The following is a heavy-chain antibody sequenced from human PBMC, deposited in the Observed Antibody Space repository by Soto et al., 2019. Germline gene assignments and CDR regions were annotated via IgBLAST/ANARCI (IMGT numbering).Heavy chain of an antibody. V-gene: IGHV3-74*01. Sequence: GVSLRLSCAATGYTFSSYWMNWVRQAPGKGLVWVSRINSDGSSTSYADSVKGRFTISRDNAKNTLYLQMNSLRAEDTAVYYCAREGPGAFDIWGQGTMVTVSS. J-gene: IGHJ3*02. CDR2: INSDGSST. CDR1: GYTFSSYW. CDR3: AREGPGAFDI.